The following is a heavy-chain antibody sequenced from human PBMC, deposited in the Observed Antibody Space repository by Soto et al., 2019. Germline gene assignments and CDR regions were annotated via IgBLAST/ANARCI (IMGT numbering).Heavy chain of an antibody. CDR3: ARGSGYSGDGDNDY. V-gene: IGHV1-8*01. CDR1: GYTFTSYD. J-gene: IGHJ4*02. CDR2: MNPNSSNT. Sequence: GASVKVSCKASGYTFTSYDINWVRQATGQGLEWMGWMNPNSSNTGYAQKFQGRVTMTRSTSISTAYMELSSLRYEDAAVYYCARGSGYSGDGDNDYWGQGTLVTVSS. D-gene: IGHD5-12*01.